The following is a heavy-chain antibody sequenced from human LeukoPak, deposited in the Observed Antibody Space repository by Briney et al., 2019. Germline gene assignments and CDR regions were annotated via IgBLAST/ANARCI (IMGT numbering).Heavy chain of an antibody. CDR3: AKGGFGRPFDY. CDR2: ISGSGGST. Sequence: PSETLSLTCAVYGGSFSGYYWSWVRQAPGKGLEWVSVISGSGGSTYYVDSVQGRFTISRDNSKSTLFLQMDSLRAEDTAVYYCAKGGFGRPFDYWGQGTLVTVSS. CDR1: GGSFSGYY. V-gene: IGHV3-23*01. D-gene: IGHD3-10*01. J-gene: IGHJ4*02.